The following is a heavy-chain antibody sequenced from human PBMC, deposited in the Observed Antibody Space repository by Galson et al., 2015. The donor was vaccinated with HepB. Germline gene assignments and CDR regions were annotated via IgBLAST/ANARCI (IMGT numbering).Heavy chain of an antibody. D-gene: IGHD3-10*01. CDR1: GFTFSNYG. Sequence: LRLSCAASGFTFSNYGMHWVRQAPGKGLEWVAVIWYDGSNKYYADSVKGRFTISRDNSKNTLYLQMNSLKTEDTAVYYCSRDRWFRAFDIWGQGTMVTVSS. CDR3: SRDRWFRAFDI. V-gene: IGHV3-33*01. J-gene: IGHJ3*02. CDR2: IWYDGSNK.